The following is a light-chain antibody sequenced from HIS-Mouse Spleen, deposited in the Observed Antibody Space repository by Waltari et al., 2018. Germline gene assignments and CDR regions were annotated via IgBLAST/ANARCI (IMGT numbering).Light chain of an antibody. CDR1: KLGDKY. Sequence: SYELTQPPSVSVSPGQTASITCSGDKLGDKYACWYQQKPVHSPVLVIYQDSKRPSGVPGRLSGSNSGNTATLTISGTQAMDEADYYCQAWYSSTYVFGTGTKVTVL. CDR3: QAWYSSTYV. J-gene: IGLJ1*01. CDR2: QDS. V-gene: IGLV3-1*01.